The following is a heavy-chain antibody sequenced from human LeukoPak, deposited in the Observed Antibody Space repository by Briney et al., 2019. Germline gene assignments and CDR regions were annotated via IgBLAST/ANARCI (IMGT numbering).Heavy chain of an antibody. Sequence: PEGSLRLSCVTSGFTFSGYWMHWVRQGPEKGLELVSRIDNDGHGIIYADSVKGRFTTSRDNVKNTLYLQMNSLRVEDTAVYYCAAGGGWDPSFGVVTHIDAWGKGTTVVVS. D-gene: IGHD3-3*01. J-gene: IGHJ6*03. V-gene: IGHV3-74*01. CDR2: IDNDGHGI. CDR1: GFTFSGYW. CDR3: AAGGGWDPSFGVVTHIDA.